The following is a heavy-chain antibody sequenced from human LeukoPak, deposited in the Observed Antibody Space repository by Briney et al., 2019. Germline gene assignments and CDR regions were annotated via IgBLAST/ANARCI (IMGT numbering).Heavy chain of an antibody. Sequence: SETLSLTCTVSGDSVNSYYWSWIRQPPGKGLEWIGSIYYSGSTNYNPSLKSRVTISVDTSKNQSSLKLSSVTAADTAVYYCARVHGDYGWRWFDPWGQGTLVTVSS. CDR2: IYYSGST. D-gene: IGHD4-17*01. CDR1: GDSVNSYY. CDR3: ARVHGDYGWRWFDP. V-gene: IGHV4-59*02. J-gene: IGHJ5*02.